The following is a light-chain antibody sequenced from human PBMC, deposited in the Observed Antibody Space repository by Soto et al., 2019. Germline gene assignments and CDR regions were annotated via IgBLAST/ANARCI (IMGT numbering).Light chain of an antibody. CDR2: AAS. CDR3: QNYNSAPLT. CDR1: QGISNS. Sequence: DIQMTQSPSSLSASLGDTVTISCRASQGISNSLAWFQQKPGRVPQFLIYAASTLQPGVAPRFSGSGSGTDFTLTIRSLQPEDVATYYCQNYNSAPLTFGPGTRVDLK. V-gene: IGKV1-27*01. J-gene: IGKJ3*01.